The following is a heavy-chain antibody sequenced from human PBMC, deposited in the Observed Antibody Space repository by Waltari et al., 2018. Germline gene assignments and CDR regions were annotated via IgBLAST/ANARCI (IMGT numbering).Heavy chain of an antibody. D-gene: IGHD1-1*01. Sequence: QVQLQESGPGLVKSSETLSLTCTVPGGSISSHYWSWIRQPPGKGLEWIGYIYYSGNTNHNPSLKSRVTILVDTSKNQFSLKLSSVTAADTAMYYCARDAPSGTPAFDIWGQGTMVTVSS. CDR2: IYYSGNT. CDR1: GGSISSHY. V-gene: IGHV4-59*11. CDR3: ARDAPSGTPAFDI. J-gene: IGHJ3*02.